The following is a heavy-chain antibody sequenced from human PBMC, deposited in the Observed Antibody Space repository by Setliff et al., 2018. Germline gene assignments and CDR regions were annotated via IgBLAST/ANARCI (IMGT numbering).Heavy chain of an antibody. CDR1: GFTFSDYY. CDR2: IKEDGSEK. CDR3: AKAPAPYAASLLNWFDP. V-gene: IGHV3-7*03. D-gene: IGHD2-2*01. J-gene: IGHJ5*02. Sequence: GGSLRLSCAASGFTFSDYYMTWIRQAPGKGLEWVANIKEDGSEKYYVDSVKGRFTMSRDNAKNSLYLQMNSLRAEDTAVYYCAKAPAPYAASLLNWFDPWGQGTLVTVSS.